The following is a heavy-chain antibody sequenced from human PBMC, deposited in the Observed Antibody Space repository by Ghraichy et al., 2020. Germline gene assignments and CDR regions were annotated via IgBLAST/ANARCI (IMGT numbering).Heavy chain of an antibody. CDR3: AKDQGIAVRDFDY. Sequence: GGSLRLSCAISGFSFNIYAMSWIRQAPGKGLEWVSAISGTGSTTYYADSVKGRFTISRDNSKNTLYLQMNSLRAEDTALYYCAKDQGIAVRDFDYWGQGTLVTVSS. J-gene: IGHJ4*02. CDR1: GFSFNIYA. CDR2: ISGTGSTT. D-gene: IGHD6-19*01. V-gene: IGHV3-23*01.